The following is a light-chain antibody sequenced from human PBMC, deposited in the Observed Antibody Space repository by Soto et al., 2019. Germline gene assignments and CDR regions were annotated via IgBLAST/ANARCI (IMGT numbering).Light chain of an antibody. CDR3: QQYNSHIPPWT. CDR2: KAS. V-gene: IGKV1-5*03. J-gene: IGKJ1*01. CDR1: QSISSW. Sequence: DIQMTQSPSTLSASVGDRVTITCRASQSISSWLAWYQQKPGKAPKLLIYKASSLESGVPSRFSGSGSGTEFTLTISSLQPDDFATYYCQQYNSHIPPWTFGQGTKVEIK.